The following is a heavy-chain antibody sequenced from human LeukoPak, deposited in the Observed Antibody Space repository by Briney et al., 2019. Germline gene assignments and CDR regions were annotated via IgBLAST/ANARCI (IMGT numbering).Heavy chain of an antibody. D-gene: IGHD3-3*01. J-gene: IGHJ6*03. CDR1: GFTFSSYS. CDR2: ISSSSSSYI. CDR3: ARANYDFWSGYYNYYYYYMDV. Sequence: GGSLRLSCAASGFTFSSYSMNWVRQAPGKGLEWVSSISSSSSSYIYYADSVKGRFTISRDNAKNSLYLQMNSLRAEDTAVYYCARANYDFWSGYYNYYYYYMDVWGKGTTVTVSS. V-gene: IGHV3-21*01.